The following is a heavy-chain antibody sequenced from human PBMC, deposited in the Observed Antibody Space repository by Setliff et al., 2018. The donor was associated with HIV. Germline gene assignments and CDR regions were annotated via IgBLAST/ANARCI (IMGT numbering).Heavy chain of an antibody. Sequence: ASVKVSCKASGGTFSSYAIGWVRQAPGQGLEWMGGIIPIFGTANYAQKFQGRVTITTDESTSTAYMELSSLRSEDTAVYYCARDRAHYYDSSGQMPFDIWGQGTMVTVSS. CDR3: ARDRAHYYDSSGQMPFDI. J-gene: IGHJ3*02. CDR2: IIPIFGTA. V-gene: IGHV1-69*05. CDR1: GGTFSSYA. D-gene: IGHD3-22*01.